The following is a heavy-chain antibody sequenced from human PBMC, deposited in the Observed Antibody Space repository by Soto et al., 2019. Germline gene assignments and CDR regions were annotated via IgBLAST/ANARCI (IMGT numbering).Heavy chain of an antibody. V-gene: IGHV3-23*01. CDR1: GFTFSSYA. Sequence: GGSLRLSCAASGFTFSSYAMSWVRQAPGKGLEWVSVISGSGGSTYYADSVKCRFTISRDNSKNTLYLQMNSLRAEDTAVYYCARDQLYYNDISGRPLNAFDVWGQGTMVTVSS. J-gene: IGHJ3*01. CDR3: ARDQLYYNDISGRPLNAFDV. D-gene: IGHD3-22*01. CDR2: ISGSGGST.